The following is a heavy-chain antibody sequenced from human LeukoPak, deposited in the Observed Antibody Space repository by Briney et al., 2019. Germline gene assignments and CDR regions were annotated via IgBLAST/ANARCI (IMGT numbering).Heavy chain of an antibody. CDR2: INTNTGNP. V-gene: IGHV7-4-1*02. CDR3: ARGRRQLVHGKPYYYYYMDV. Sequence: ASVKVSCKASGYTFTTYAIHWVRQAPGQGLEWMGWINTNTGNPTYAQGFTGRFVFSLDTSVSTAYLQISSLKAEDTAVYYCARGRRQLVHGKPYYYYYMDVWGKGTTVTVSS. CDR1: GYTFTTYA. J-gene: IGHJ6*03. D-gene: IGHD6-6*01.